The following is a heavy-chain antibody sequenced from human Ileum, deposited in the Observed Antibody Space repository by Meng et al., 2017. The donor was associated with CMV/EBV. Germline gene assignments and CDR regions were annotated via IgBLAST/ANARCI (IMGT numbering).Heavy chain of an antibody. CDR2: IYYSGST. J-gene: IGHJ4*02. CDR3: ARGGGLPYYYDSSGYYPFFDY. Sequence: GGYYWSSIRQHTGKGLEWIGYIYYSGSTYYNPSVKSRVIISVDTSKDQFSLKLSSVTAADTAVYYCARGGGLPYYYDSSGYYPFFDYWGQGTLVTVSS. D-gene: IGHD3-22*01. V-gene: IGHV4-31*02. CDR1: GGYY.